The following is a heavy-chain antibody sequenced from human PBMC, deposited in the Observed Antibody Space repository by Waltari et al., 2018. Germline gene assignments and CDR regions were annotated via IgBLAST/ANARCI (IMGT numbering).Heavy chain of an antibody. CDR1: GFIFSSYA. V-gene: IGHV3-23*01. CDR3: ARCRTGDDLDFQH. CDR2: ICASGSPT. Sequence: EVPLLESGGGLVQPGGSLRLSCAASGFIFSSYAMYWVRQAPGKGVELGSVICASGSPTYYADSVNGRFTISRDNSKNTLYLQMNSLRAEDTAVYYCARCRTGDDLDFQHWGQGTLVTVSS. J-gene: IGHJ1*01. D-gene: IGHD2-21*01.